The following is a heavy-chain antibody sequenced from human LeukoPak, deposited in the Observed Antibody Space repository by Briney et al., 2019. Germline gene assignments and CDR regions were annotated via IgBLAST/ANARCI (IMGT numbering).Heavy chain of an antibody. V-gene: IGHV5-51*01. CDR3: ARVVEYSSPSVFDY. Sequence: GESLKISCTGSGYTFINYWIGWVRQMPGKGLEWMGIIYPGDSDTRYSPSFQGQVTISADKSISTAYLQWSSLKASDTAMYYCARVVEYSSPSVFDYWGQGTLVTVSS. CDR1: GYTFINYW. CDR2: IYPGDSDT. J-gene: IGHJ4*02. D-gene: IGHD6-6*01.